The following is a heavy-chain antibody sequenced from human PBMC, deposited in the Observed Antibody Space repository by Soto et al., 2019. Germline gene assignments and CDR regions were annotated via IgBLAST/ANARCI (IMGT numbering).Heavy chain of an antibody. CDR2: ISAYNGAT. CDR1: GYTFNAYA. Sequence: GASVKVSCKASGYTFNAYAIGWVRQAPGQGLEWMGWISAYNGATNYAQMFGGRVTLTTDTSTSTAYMELRTLRSDDTAVYYCARDQGITTFGVYSMYYYGMDVWGQGTTVTVSS. J-gene: IGHJ6*02. CDR3: ARDQGITTFGVYSMYYYGMDV. V-gene: IGHV1-18*01. D-gene: IGHD3-3*01.